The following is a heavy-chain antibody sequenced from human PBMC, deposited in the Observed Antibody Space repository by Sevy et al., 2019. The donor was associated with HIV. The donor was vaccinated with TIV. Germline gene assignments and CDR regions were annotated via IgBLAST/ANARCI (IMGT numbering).Heavy chain of an antibody. CDR1: GFSISRNY. D-gene: IGHD1-26*01. Sequence: GGSLRLSCVASGFSISRNYMAWVRQTPGRGLQYVSLIYTSGNTYYADSVKGRFTISRDDSRNTVFLQMNNLRVDDTAFYYCATRQGTLIQWALHYWGPGALVTVSS. V-gene: IGHV3-53*01. J-gene: IGHJ4*02. CDR2: IYTSGNT. CDR3: ATRQGTLIQWALHY.